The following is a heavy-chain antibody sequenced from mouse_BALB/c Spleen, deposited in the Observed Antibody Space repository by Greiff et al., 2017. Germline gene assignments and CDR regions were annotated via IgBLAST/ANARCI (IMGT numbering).Heavy chain of an antibody. Sequence: VQLKESGPSLVKPSQTLSLTCSVTGDSITSGYWNWIRKFPGNKLEYMGYISYSGSTYYNPSLKSRISITRDTSKNQYYLQLNSVTTEDTATYYCARYRSIYDGSYSSMDYWGQGTSVTVSS. CDR2: ISYSGST. J-gene: IGHJ4*01. D-gene: IGHD2-3*01. CDR1: GDSITSGY. CDR3: ARYRSIYDGSYSSMDY. V-gene: IGHV3-8*02.